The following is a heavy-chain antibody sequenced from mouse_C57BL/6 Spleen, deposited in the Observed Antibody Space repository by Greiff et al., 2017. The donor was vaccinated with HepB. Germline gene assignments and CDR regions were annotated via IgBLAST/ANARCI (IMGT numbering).Heavy chain of an antibody. CDR2: ISSGGSYT. J-gene: IGHJ4*01. CDR1: GFTFSSYG. D-gene: IGHD1-1*01. Sequence: EVQLVESGGDLVKPGGSLKLSCAASGFTFSSYGISWVRQTPDKRLEWVATISSGGSYTYYPDSVKGRFTISRDNAKNTLYLQMSSLKSEDTAMYYCARPYYYGSTSVYAMEYWGQGTSVTVSS. V-gene: IGHV5-6*01. CDR3: ARPYYYGSTSVYAMEY.